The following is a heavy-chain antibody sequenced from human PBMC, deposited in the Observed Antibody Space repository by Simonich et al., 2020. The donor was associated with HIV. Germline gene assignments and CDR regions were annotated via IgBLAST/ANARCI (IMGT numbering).Heavy chain of an antibody. J-gene: IGHJ6*03. CDR3: ARGIPRNYYYFYYMDV. CDR2: INHSGST. V-gene: IGHV4-34*02. Sequence: VQLQQWGAGLLKPSETLSLTCAVYGGSFSGYYWSWIRQPPGKGLEWIGEINHSGSTNYNPSLKDRSTISVDTSKNQFSLKLSSVTAADTAVYSCARGIPRNYYYFYYMDVWGKGTTVIVSS. CDR1: GGSFSGYY. D-gene: IGHD1-1*01.